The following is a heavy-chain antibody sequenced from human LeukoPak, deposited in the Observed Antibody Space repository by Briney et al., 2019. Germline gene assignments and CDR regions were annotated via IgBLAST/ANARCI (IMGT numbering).Heavy chain of an antibody. D-gene: IGHD3-22*01. V-gene: IGHV3-21*01. CDR1: GFTFSSYS. CDR3: ARDLHYYDSSGADY. CDR2: ISSSSSYI. Sequence: GGSLRLSCAASGFTFSSYSMNWVRQAPGKGLEWVSSISSSSSYIYYADSVKGRFTISRDNAKNSLYLQMNSLRAEDTAVYYCARDLHYYDSSGADYWGQGTLVTVSS. J-gene: IGHJ4*02.